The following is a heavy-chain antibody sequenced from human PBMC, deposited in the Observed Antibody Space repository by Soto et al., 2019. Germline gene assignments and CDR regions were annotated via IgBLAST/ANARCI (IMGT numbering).Heavy chain of an antibody. CDR2: IFYSGTT. Sequence: SETLSLTCTVSGDSISSADYYWSWIRQTPGKGLEWIGHIFYSGTTYYNPSLKSRLTISVDTAKNHFSLRLTSVTAADTAVYYCARDLWVEPELYYYGMDVWGQGTTVTVS. V-gene: IGHV4-30-4*01. D-gene: IGHD1-1*01. CDR1: GDSISSADYY. CDR3: ARDLWVEPELYYYGMDV. J-gene: IGHJ6*02.